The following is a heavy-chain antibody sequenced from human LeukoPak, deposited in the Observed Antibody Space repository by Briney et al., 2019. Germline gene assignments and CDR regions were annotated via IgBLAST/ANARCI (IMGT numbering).Heavy chain of an antibody. J-gene: IGHJ3*02. V-gene: IGHV3-23*01. Sequence: GSLRLSCAASGFTFSSYAMSWVGQAPGKGLEWVSAISGSGGSTYYADSVKGRFTISRDNSKNTLYMQMNSLRAEDTAVYYCATDIDSSGYYGDAFDIWGHGTMVTVSS. CDR3: ATDIDSSGYYGDAFDI. CDR1: GFTFSSYA. CDR2: ISGSGGST. D-gene: IGHD3-22*01.